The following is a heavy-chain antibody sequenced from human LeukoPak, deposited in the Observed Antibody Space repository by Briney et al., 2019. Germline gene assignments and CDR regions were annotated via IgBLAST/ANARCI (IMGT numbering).Heavy chain of an antibody. J-gene: IGHJ4*02. D-gene: IGHD3-22*01. V-gene: IGHV3-23*01. CDR1: GFTFTNYA. CDR2: ISGSGGTT. Sequence: GGSLRLSCAASGFTFTNYAMSWVRQAPGKGLEWVSAISGSGGTTYYADSVKGRFTISRDNSKNTLYLQMNSLRAEDTAVYYCAKYVHDSSGYFYYFDYWGQGTLVTVSS. CDR3: AKYVHDSSGYFYYFDY.